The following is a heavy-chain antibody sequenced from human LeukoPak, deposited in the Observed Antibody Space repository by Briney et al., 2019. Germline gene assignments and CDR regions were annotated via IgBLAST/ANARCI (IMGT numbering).Heavy chain of an antibody. CDR2: IYHSGST. J-gene: IGHJ3*01. D-gene: IGHD6-6*01. V-gene: IGHV4-4*02. CDR1: GGSISSSNW. Sequence: SGTLSLTCAVSGGSISSSNWWSWVRQPPGKGLEWIGEIYHSGSTNYNPSLKSRVTISVDKSKNQFSLKLSSVTAADTAVYYCASLRSIAARPPATWGQGTMVTVSS. CDR3: ASLRSIAARPPAT.